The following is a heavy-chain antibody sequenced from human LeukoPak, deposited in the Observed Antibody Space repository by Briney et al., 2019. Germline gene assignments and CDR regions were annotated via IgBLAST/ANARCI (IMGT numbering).Heavy chain of an antibody. Sequence: SVKVSCKASGGTFSSYAISWVRQAPGQGLEWMGGIIPIFGTANYAQKLHGRVTITTDPSTSTAYMELSSLRSEDTAVYYCASQAYYYYYMDVWGKGTTVTVSS. CDR2: IIPIFGTA. V-gene: IGHV1-69*05. CDR1: GGTFSSYA. J-gene: IGHJ6*03. CDR3: ASQAYYYYYMDV.